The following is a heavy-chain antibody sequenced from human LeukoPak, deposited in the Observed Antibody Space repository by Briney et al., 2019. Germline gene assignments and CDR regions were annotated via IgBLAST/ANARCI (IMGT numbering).Heavy chain of an antibody. V-gene: IGHV6-1*01. J-gene: IGHJ4*02. Sequence: SQTLSLTFAISGDSVSSNSAAWSWIRQSPSRGLEWLGRTYYRSKWYNDYSESVRGRITINPDTSKNQFSLQLNSVTPEDTAVYYCARGGSFSLYYFDYWGQGTLVTVSS. D-gene: IGHD3-16*01. CDR3: ARGGSFSLYYFDY. CDR2: TYYRSKWYN. CDR1: GDSVSSNSAA.